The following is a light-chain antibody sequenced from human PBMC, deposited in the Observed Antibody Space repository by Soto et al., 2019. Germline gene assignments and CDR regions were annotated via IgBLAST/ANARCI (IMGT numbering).Light chain of an antibody. CDR2: GAS. J-gene: IGKJ1*01. V-gene: IGKV3-20*01. CDR3: HQYSRSRQT. CDR1: QSVRRK. Sequence: EVVLTQSPVTLSLSPGDRATLSCRASQSVRRKLAWYQQIPGQAPRLLIYGASSRATGIPDRFSGSGSGTDFTLTISRLEPEDSAVYYCHQYSRSRQTFGQGTKVDIK.